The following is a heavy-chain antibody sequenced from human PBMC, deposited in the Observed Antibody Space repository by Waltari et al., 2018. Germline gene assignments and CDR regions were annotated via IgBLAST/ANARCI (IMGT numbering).Heavy chain of an antibody. V-gene: IGHV4-39*01. CDR1: GGSISSSSYY. CDR2: IYYSGST. J-gene: IGHJ2*01. CDR3: ARHPAMTIMLWYFDL. Sequence: QLQLQESGPGLVKPSETLSLTCTVSGGSISSSSYYWGWIRQPPWKGLGWIGRIYYSGSTYYNPSRKSRVTISVDTSKNQFSLKRSSVTAADTAVYYCARHPAMTIMLWYFDLWGRGTLVTVSS. D-gene: IGHD2-8*01.